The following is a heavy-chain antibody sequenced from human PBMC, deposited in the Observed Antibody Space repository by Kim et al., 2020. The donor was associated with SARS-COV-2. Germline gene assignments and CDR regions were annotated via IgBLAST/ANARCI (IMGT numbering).Heavy chain of an antibody. CDR3: ARRRFLSFVVVTAVDAFDI. CDR2: INPNSGGT. D-gene: IGHD2-21*02. Sequence: ASVKVSCKASGYTFTGYYMHWVRQAPGQGLEWMGWINPNSGGTNYAQKFQGRVTMTRDTSISTAYMELSRLRSDDTAVYYCARRRFLSFVVVTAVDAFDIWGQGTMVTVSS. J-gene: IGHJ3*02. CDR1: GYTFTGYY. V-gene: IGHV1-2*02.